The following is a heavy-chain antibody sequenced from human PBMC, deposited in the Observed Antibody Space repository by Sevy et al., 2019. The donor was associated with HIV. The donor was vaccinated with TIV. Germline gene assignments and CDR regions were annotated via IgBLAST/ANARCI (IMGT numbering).Heavy chain of an antibody. D-gene: IGHD6-19*01. CDR3: TTEEYSSGWSPT. V-gene: IGHV3-15*07. CDR1: GSTFNDVW. J-gene: IGHJ5*02. Sequence: GGSLRLSCAASGSTFNDVWMNWVRQAPGKGLEWVGRIKSKADGGTKDYAAPVKGRFTISRDDSKNTLYLQMNSLKTEDTGVYFCTTEEYSSGWSPTWGQGTLVTVSS. CDR2: IKSKADGGTK.